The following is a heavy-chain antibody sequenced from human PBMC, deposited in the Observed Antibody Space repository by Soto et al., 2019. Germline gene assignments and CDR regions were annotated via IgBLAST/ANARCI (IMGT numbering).Heavy chain of an antibody. V-gene: IGHV4-4*02. J-gene: IGHJ4*02. Sequence: QVQLQESGPGLVKPSGTLSLTCAVSGRSITSNNWWSWVRQPPGEGLEWIGEIYYSGNTNYNPSLRGRVSMSIDKSQNQFSPWLTSVTAADPAVYYCARGFGHTSSWYFDLWGQGILITVSS. CDR3: ARGFGHTSSWYFDL. CDR2: IYYSGNT. CDR1: GRSITSNNW. D-gene: IGHD6-13*01.